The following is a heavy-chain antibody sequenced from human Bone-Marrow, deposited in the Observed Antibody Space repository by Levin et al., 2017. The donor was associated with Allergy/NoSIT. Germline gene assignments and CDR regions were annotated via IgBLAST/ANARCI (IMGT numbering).Heavy chain of an antibody. V-gene: IGHV3-74*01. CDR3: ACGDSSGWYGWFDP. J-gene: IGHJ5*02. Sequence: GGSLRLSCAASGFTFSSYWMHWVRQAPGKGLVWVSRINSDGSSTSYADSVKGRFTISRDNAKNTLYLQMNSLRAEDTAVYYCACGDSSGWYGWFDPWGQGTLVTVSS. CDR1: GFTFSSYW. CDR2: INSDGSST. D-gene: IGHD6-19*01.